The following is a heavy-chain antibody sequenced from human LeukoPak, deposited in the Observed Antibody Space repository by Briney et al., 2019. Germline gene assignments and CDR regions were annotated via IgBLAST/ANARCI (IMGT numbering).Heavy chain of an antibody. D-gene: IGHD1-26*01. J-gene: IGHJ4*02. Sequence: SETLSLTCTVSVGSVSTYYWSWIRQSAGKGLEWIGHISTSGSTTYNPSLKSRVTTSVDTSKNQFSLKLSSMTAADTAVYYCAREATIVGATIIWGQGTLVTVSS. CDR2: ISTSGST. CDR1: VGSVSTYY. V-gene: IGHV4-4*07. CDR3: AREATIVGATII.